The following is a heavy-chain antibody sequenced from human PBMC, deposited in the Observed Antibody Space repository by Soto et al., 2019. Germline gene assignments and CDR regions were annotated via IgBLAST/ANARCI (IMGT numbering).Heavy chain of an antibody. CDR3: ARERPDGARLDP. Sequence: SETLSLTCTVSGGSISSGDYYWIWIRQPPGKGLEWIGYIYYSGSTYYNPSLKSRVTISVDTSKNQFSLKLSSVTAADTAVYYCARERPDGARLDPWGQGTLVTVSS. V-gene: IGHV4-30-4*01. J-gene: IGHJ5*02. D-gene: IGHD6-6*01. CDR2: IYYSGST. CDR1: GGSISSGDYY.